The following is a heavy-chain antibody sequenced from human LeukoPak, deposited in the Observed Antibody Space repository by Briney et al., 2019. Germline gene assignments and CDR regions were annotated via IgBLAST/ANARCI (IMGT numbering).Heavy chain of an antibody. J-gene: IGHJ3*02. Sequence: PGGSLRLPCAASGFTFSTYWMSWVRQAPGKGLEWVANIKTDGSEKYCVDSVKGRFTISRDNAKNSMYLQMNSLTTEDTAVYYCAREVPWYAFKYDAFDIWGLGTRVTVSS. CDR3: AREVPWYAFKYDAFDI. V-gene: IGHV3-7*01. CDR2: IKTDGSEK. CDR1: GFTFSTYW. D-gene: IGHD3-10*01.